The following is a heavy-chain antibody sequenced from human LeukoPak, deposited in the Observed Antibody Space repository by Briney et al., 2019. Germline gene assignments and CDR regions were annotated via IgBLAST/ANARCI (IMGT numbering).Heavy chain of an antibody. CDR3: ARKPYCSSTSCYGVYWFDP. CDR1: GYIFTSYW. CDR2: IYPGDSDT. D-gene: IGHD2-2*01. J-gene: IGHJ5*02. Sequence: GESLKISCKGSGYIFTSYWIGWVRQMPGKGLEWMGIIYPGDSDTRYSPSFQGQVTISADKSISTAYLQWSSLKASDTAMYYCARKPYCSSTSCYGVYWFDPWGQGTLVTVSS. V-gene: IGHV5-51*01.